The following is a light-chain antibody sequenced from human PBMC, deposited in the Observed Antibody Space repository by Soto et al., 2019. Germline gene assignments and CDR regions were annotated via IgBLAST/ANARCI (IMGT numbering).Light chain of an antibody. J-gene: IGLJ1*01. CDR2: DVT. CDR3: SSYTSDTTGV. CDR1: SSDVGGYNY. Sequence: QSALTQPASVAGSPGQSIAISCTGTSSDVGGYNYVSWYQQHPGKAPKLMIYDVTTRPSGVSNRFSGSKSGNTAALTISGLQAEDAADYYCSSYTSDTTGVFGTGTSSPS. V-gene: IGLV2-14*03.